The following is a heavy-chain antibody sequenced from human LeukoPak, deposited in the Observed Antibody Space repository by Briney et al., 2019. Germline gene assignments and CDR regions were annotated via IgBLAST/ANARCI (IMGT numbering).Heavy chain of an antibody. CDR1: GFTFSSYG. V-gene: IGHV3-33*01. D-gene: IGHD5-12*01. J-gene: IGHJ4*02. CDR2: IWYDGSNK. Sequence: GGSLRLSCAASGFTFSSYGMHWVRQAPGKGLEWVAVIWYDGSNKYYADSVKGRFTISRDNSKNTLYLQMNSLRAEDTAVYYCARTRGDSGYEEAIDYWGQGTLVTVSS. CDR3: ARTRGDSGYEEAIDY.